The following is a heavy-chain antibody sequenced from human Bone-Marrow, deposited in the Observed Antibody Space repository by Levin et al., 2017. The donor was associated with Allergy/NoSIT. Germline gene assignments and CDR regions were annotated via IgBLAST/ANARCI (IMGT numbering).Heavy chain of an antibody. Sequence: GGSLRLSCVASGFTFSSYAMSWVRQAPGKGLEWVSTISGGGGTTYSSDSVKGRFTISRDNSKNTLFLQMDSLRAEDTAVYYCAKDYSSSWYYFDYWGQGTLVTVSS. J-gene: IGHJ4*02. CDR3: AKDYSSSWYYFDY. CDR2: ISGGGGTT. V-gene: IGHV3-23*01. CDR1: GFTFSSYA. D-gene: IGHD6-13*01.